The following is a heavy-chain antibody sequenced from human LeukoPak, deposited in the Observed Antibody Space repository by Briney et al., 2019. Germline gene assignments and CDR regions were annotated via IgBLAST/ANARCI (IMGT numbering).Heavy chain of an antibody. CDR3: AKGDTAMVSYYFGY. CDR1: GFTFSSYG. V-gene: IGHV3-33*06. Sequence: GRSLRLSCAASGFTFSSYGMHWVRQAPGKGLEWVAVIWYDGSNKYYADSVKGRFTISRDNSKNTLYLQMNSLRAEDTAVYYCAKGDTAMVSYYFGYWGQGTLVTVSS. D-gene: IGHD5-18*01. CDR2: IWYDGSNK. J-gene: IGHJ4*02.